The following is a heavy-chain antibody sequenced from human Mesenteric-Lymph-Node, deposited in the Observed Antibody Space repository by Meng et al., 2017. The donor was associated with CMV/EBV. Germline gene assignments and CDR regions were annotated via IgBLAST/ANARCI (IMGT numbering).Heavy chain of an antibody. D-gene: IGHD5-18*01. CDR3: AAVSQRGYSYGILY. V-gene: IGHV3-74*03. CDR2: IDGDGKGI. CDR1: GFTFSRYW. J-gene: IGHJ4*02. Sequence: PGFTFSRYWMHWVRQAPGKGLAWVSRIDGDGKGITYVDSVRGRFTISRDNAKKTLYLQMNSLRAEDTAVYYCAAVSQRGYSYGILYWGQGTLVTVSS.